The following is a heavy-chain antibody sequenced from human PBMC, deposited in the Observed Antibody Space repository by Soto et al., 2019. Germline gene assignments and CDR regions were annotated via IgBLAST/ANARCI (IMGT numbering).Heavy chain of an antibody. CDR2: MNPNSGDK. CDR3: VRGNACSGGRCLGSFDF. D-gene: IGHD2-15*01. CDR1: GYTFTTHD. J-gene: IGHJ4*02. Sequence: GASVKVSCKGSGYTFTTHDINWVRQASGQGLEWMGWMNPNSGDKGYAQQFQGRVTMTRSTSESTVYMELSSLRSEDTAVYYCVRGNACSGGRCLGSFDFWGQGTLVTVSS. V-gene: IGHV1-8*01.